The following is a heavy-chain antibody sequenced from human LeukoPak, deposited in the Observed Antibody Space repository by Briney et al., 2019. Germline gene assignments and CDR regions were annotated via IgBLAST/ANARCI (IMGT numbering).Heavy chain of an antibody. V-gene: IGHV4-61*08. J-gene: IGHJ3*01. CDR2: FSASGNT. CDR3: AKWTGSGFDV. CDR1: GGSISSGDYY. D-gene: IGHD3/OR15-3a*01. Sequence: SQTLSLTCTVSGGSISSGDYYWSWFRQPPGKGLEWIGYFSASGNTKYSPSLKSRVIISRDTSKNQVSLRLTSVAAADTAVYYCAKWTGSGFDVWGQGTMVTVS.